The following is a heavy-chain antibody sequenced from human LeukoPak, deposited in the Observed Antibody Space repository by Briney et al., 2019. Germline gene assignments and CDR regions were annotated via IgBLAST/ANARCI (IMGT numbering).Heavy chain of an antibody. J-gene: IGHJ4*02. CDR1: GFTFSTYV. V-gene: IGHV3-23*01. CDR3: AKGRFADGYNL. Sequence: GSLRLSCAASGFTFSTYVMTWVRQAPGKGLEWVSAIGGGDDTYYADSVKGRFTISRDNSKNALYLQMDSLRADDTAVYYCAKGRFADGYNLWGQGTLVPVSS. D-gene: IGHD5-24*01. CDR2: IGGGDDT.